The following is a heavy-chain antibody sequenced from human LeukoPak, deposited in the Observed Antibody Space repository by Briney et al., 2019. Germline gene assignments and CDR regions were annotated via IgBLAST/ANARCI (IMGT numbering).Heavy chain of an antibody. CDR2: INPNSGGT. V-gene: IGHV1-2*02. CDR1: GYTFTGYY. CDR3: ARAKGPGLDWFDP. Sequence: ASVKVSCKASGYTFTGYYMHWVRQAPGQGLEWMGWINPNSGGTNYAQKFQGRVTMTGDTSISTAYMELSRLRSDDTAAYYCARAKGPGLDWFDPWGQGTLVTVSS. J-gene: IGHJ5*02.